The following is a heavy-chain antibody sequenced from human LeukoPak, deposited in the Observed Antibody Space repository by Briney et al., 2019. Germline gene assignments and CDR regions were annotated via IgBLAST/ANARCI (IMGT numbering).Heavy chain of an antibody. CDR1: GFSFSTYG. V-gene: IGHV3-30*02. Sequence: GGSLRLSCAASGFSFSTYGFHWVRQAPGKGLEWVTFIRFDGGKKNYADSVKGRFAISRDNSKNTVYLQMNSLRAEDTAIYHCAKDGDSTGYYSSYYNHMDVWGKGTSVTISS. D-gene: IGHD3-22*01. CDR2: IRFDGGKK. CDR3: AKDGDSTGYYSSYYNHMDV. J-gene: IGHJ6*03.